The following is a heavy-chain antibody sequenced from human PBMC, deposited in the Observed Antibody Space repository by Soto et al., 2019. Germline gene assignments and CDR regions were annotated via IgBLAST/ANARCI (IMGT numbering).Heavy chain of an antibody. Sequence: GGSLRLSCAASGFTFSSYAMQWVRQAPGKGLEWVAVISYDGSNKYYADSVKGRFTISRDNSRNSLYLQMNSLRAEDTAVYYCARDRPSPYCSSASCSSYFDYRGHGTLVTVSS. CDR3: ARDRPSPYCSSASCSSYFDY. D-gene: IGHD2-2*01. V-gene: IGHV3-30-3*01. CDR2: ISYDGSNK. J-gene: IGHJ4*01. CDR1: GFTFSSYA.